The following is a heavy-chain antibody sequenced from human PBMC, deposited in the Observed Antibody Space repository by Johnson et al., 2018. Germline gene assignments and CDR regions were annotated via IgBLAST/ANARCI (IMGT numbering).Heavy chain of an antibody. V-gene: IGHV3-23*04. J-gene: IGHJ3*02. CDR2: ISGSGLNT. CDR1: GFTFSNYP. CDR3: AKDRTGGGDAFAI. Sequence: VQLVESGGDLVQPGGSLRLSCAASGFTFSNYPMSWVRQAPGKGLEWVSAISGSGLNTYYADSVKGRFTISRDNSKNTLYLQMNSLRAEDTAVYYCAKDRTGGGDAFAIWGRGTMVTVSS. D-gene: IGHD2-15*01.